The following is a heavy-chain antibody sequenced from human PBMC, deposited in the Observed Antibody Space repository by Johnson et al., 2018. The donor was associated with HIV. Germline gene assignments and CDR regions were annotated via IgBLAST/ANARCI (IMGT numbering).Heavy chain of an antibody. D-gene: IGHD6-19*01. CDR3: AKDRSTGWYPAFDI. CDR1: GFTVSSNY. V-gene: IGHV3-53*01. CDR2: IYSGDST. J-gene: IGHJ3*02. Sequence: VQLVESGGGLIQPGGSLRLSCAASGFTVSSNYMSWVRQAPGKGLEWVSVIYSGDSTYYADSVKGRFTISRDNSKNTLYLQMNSLRAEDTALYYCAKDRSTGWYPAFDIWGQGTMVTVSS.